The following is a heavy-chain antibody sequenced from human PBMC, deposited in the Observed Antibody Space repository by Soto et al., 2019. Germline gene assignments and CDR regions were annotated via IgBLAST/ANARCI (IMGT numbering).Heavy chain of an antibody. J-gene: IGHJ4*02. V-gene: IGHV1-69*01. CDR2: INPIFGTA. Sequence: QVQLVQSGAEVKKPGSSVKVSCKASGGTFSSYAISWVRQAPGQGLEWRGGINPIFGTANYAQKFQGRVTITADEATSTRYMGLSSLSSEDTAVYYCARGEDSSCFYMPYWGRGTLVTVAS. CDR3: ARGEDSSCFYMPY. CDR1: GGTFSSYA. D-gene: IGHD3-22*01.